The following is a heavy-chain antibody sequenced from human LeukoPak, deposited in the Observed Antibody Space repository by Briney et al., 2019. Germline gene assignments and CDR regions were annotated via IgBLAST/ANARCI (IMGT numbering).Heavy chain of an antibody. CDR2: AYYRSKWYN. D-gene: IGHD3-10*01. CDR3: ARLSFVDGSGNYYYYMDV. CDR1: GDSVSSNSAA. J-gene: IGHJ6*03. Sequence: SQSLSLTCAISGDSVSSNSAAWNWIRQSPSRGLEWLGRAYYRSKWYNDYAVSVKSRITINPDTSKNQFSLQLNSVTPEDTAVYYCARLSFVDGSGNYYYYMDVWGKGTTVTVSS. V-gene: IGHV6-1*01.